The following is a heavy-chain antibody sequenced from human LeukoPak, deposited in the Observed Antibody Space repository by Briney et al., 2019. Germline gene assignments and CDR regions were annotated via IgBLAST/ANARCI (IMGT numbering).Heavy chain of an antibody. J-gene: IGHJ5*02. CDR3: ARGAGDAYCGGDCYSNWFDP. CDR1: GVSISSSNW. CDR2: IYHSGST. Sequence: SETLSLTCAVSGVSISSSNWWSWVRPPPGKGLEWIGEIYHSGSTNYNPSLKSRVTISVDKSKNQFSLKLSSVTAADTAVYYCARGAGDAYCGGDCYSNWFDPWGQGTPVTVSS. V-gene: IGHV4-4*02. D-gene: IGHD2-21*02.